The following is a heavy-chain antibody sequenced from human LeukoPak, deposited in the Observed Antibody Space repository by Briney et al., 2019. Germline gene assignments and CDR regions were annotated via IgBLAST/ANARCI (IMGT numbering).Heavy chain of an antibody. CDR1: GGSLSGYY. D-gene: IGHD5-24*01. J-gene: IGHJ4*02. V-gene: IGHV4-34*01. Sequence: LETLSLTCVVYGGSLSGYYWSWIRQPPGKGLEWIGEINHSGSANYNPSLKSRVIISVDTSKNQFSLKLTSVTAADTAVYYCARSRLHPIIFDYWGQGTLVTVSS. CDR3: ARSRLHPIIFDY. CDR2: INHSGSA.